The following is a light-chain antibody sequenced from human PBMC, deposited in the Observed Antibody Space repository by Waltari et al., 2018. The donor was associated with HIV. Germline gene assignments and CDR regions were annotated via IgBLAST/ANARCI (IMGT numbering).Light chain of an antibody. Sequence: QPALTQPPSASGSPGQSVTISCTGTSSDVGGYNYVSWYQQHPDKAPKLMIYEVTKRPSGVPDRFSGSKSGNMASLTISGLQAEDEADYYCSSYAGSNTFVFGTGTKVTVL. CDR1: SSDVGGYNY. V-gene: IGLV2-8*01. CDR3: SSYAGSNTFV. J-gene: IGLJ1*01. CDR2: EVT.